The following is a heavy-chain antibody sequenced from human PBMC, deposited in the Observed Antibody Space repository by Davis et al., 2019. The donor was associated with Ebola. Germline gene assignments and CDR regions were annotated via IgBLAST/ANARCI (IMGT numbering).Heavy chain of an antibody. CDR2: IKYDGSEK. CDR1: GFTFSSYA. Sequence: PGGSLRLSCAASGFTFSSYAMSWVRQAPGKGLEWVANIKYDGSEKYYLDSVKGRFTISRDNAKNSLYLQMNSLRAEDTAVYYCANHQAFRFDPWGQGTLVTVSS. D-gene: IGHD3-3*02. V-gene: IGHV3-7*01. CDR3: ANHQAFRFDP. J-gene: IGHJ5*02.